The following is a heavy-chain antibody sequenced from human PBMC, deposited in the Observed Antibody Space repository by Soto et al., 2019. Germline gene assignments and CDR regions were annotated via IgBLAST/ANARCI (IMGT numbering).Heavy chain of an antibody. J-gene: IGHJ5*02. CDR3: ARRGRDNRFDP. CDR2: IYHSGST. V-gene: IGHV4-30-2*01. D-gene: IGHD1-26*01. CDR1: GGSISSGGYS. Sequence: SETLSLTCAVSGGSISSGGYSWSWIRQPPGKGLEWIGYIYHSGSTYYNPSLKSRVTISVDRSKNQFSLKLSSVTAADTAVYYCARRGRDNRFDPWGQGTLVTVSS.